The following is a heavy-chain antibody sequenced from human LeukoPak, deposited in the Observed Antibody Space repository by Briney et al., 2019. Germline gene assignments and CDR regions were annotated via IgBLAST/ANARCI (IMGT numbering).Heavy chain of an antibody. D-gene: IGHD6-13*01. V-gene: IGHV3-30*02. Sequence: PGGSLRLSCATSGFTFSIYGMHWVRHAPGKGLEWVAFIRYDGSNKYYADSVKGRFTISRDNSKNTLYMQMNSMRAEDTAVYYCAKADRTYSSPTDYWGQGTLVTVSS. CDR3: AKADRTYSSPTDY. CDR2: IRYDGSNK. J-gene: IGHJ4*02. CDR1: GFTFSIYG.